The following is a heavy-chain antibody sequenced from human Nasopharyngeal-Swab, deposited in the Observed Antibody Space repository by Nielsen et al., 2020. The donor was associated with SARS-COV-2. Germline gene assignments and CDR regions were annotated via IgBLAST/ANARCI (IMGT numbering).Heavy chain of an antibody. CDR2: IYHSGST. D-gene: IGHD3-9*01. V-gene: IGHV4-4*02. J-gene: IGHJ3*02. Sequence: IRQPPGKGLEWIGEIYHSGSTNYNPSLKSRVTIPVDKSKKQFSLKLSSVSAADTAVYYCARGRHDILTGWWSYGFDIWGQGTMVTVSS. CDR3: ARGRHDILTGWWSYGFDI.